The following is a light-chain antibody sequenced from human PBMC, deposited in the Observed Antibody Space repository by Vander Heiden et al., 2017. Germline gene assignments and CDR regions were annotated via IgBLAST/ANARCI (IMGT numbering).Light chain of an antibody. CDR3: SSYTSSSPHVV. J-gene: IGLJ2*01. V-gene: IGLV2-14*03. CDR1: SSDVGAYNY. Sequence: QSALTQPASVSGSPGQSITIPCTGTSSDVGAYNYVSWYQQHPGKAPKLMIYDVSNRPSGVSNRFSGSKSGNTASLTIYGLQAEDEADYYCSSYTSSSPHVVFGGGTKLTVL. CDR2: DVS.